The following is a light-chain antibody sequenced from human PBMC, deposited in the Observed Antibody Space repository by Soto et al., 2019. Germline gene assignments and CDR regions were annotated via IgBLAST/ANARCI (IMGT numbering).Light chain of an antibody. V-gene: IGKV3-15*01. CDR2: DAF. CDR1: HSVSSN. J-gene: IGKJ4*01. Sequence: EIVMTQSPETLSVSQGERATLSFRASHSVSSNLAWYQQKPGQAPRILIYDAFTRATGIPAMFSGSGSGTEFTLTISSLQSEDFAVDYCQQYNKWPLTFGGGTKVEIK. CDR3: QQYNKWPLT.